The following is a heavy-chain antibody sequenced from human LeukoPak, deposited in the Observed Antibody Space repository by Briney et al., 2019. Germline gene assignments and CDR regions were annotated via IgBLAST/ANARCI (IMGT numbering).Heavy chain of an antibody. CDR3: AKVSWFGEKFSSFDY. V-gene: IGHV3-23*01. J-gene: IGHJ4*02. CDR2: ISDSGGST. Sequence: PGGSLRLSCAASGFTFSRYGMSWVRQAPGKGLEWVSTISDSGGSTYYADSVKGRFTISRDNFKNTLYLQMNSLRAEDTAVYYCAKVSWFGEKFSSFDYWGQGTLVTVSS. D-gene: IGHD3-10*01. CDR1: GFTFSRYG.